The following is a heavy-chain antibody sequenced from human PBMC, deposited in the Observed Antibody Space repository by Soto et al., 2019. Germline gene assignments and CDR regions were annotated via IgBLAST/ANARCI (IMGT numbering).Heavy chain of an antibody. CDR1: GYTFTSYG. CDR2: ISAYSGNT. V-gene: IGHV1-18*01. Sequence: ASVKVSCKASGYTFTSYGISWVRRAPGQGLEWMGWISAYSGNTNYAQKFQERVTITTDMSTSTAYMELSSLRSEDTAVYYCAARSNPNEYFQHWGQGTLVTVSS. J-gene: IGHJ1*01. CDR3: AARSNPNEYFQH.